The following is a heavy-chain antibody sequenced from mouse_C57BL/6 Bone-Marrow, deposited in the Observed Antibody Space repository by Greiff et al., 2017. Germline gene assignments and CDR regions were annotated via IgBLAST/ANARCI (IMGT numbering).Heavy chain of an antibody. Sequence: VQLQQPGAELVMPGASVKLSCKASGYTFTSYWMHWVKQRPGQGLEWIGEIDPSDSYTNYNQKFKGKSTLTVDKSSSTAYMQLSSLTSEDSAVYYCAREGLRRDWYFDVWGTGTTVTGSS. V-gene: IGHV1-69*01. J-gene: IGHJ1*03. CDR1: GYTFTSYW. D-gene: IGHD2-4*01. CDR2: IDPSDSYT. CDR3: AREGLRRDWYFDV.